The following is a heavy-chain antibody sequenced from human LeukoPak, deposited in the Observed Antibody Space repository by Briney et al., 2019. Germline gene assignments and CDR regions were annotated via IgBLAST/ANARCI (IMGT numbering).Heavy chain of an antibody. J-gene: IGHJ4*02. Sequence: SETLSLTCTVSGGSVSSHYWSWIGQPPGNGLEWIGNIYNSGLTNYNPSLQSRVTISLDTSKNQFSLNLSSVTTADTAVYYCAKATQWLAFDYWGQGTLVTGSS. V-gene: IGHV4-59*02. D-gene: IGHD6-19*01. CDR1: GGSVSSHY. CDR2: IYNSGLT. CDR3: AKATQWLAFDY.